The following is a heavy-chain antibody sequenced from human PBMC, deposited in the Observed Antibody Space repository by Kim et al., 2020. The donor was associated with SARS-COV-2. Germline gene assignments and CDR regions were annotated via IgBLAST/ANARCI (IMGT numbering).Heavy chain of an antibody. CDR3: AKERPNDFWTAYFKTFDV. J-gene: IGHJ3*01. D-gene: IGHD3-3*01. Sequence: ASVKVSCKASGSTLIGFYLDWVRQAPGQGLEWMGWINPKSGGASYAQKFQGRVTMTTDTSTNTAYMELRGLRLEDTAVYYCAKERPNDFWTAYFKTFDVW. CDR2: INPKSGGA. CDR1: GSTLIGFY. V-gene: IGHV1-2*02.